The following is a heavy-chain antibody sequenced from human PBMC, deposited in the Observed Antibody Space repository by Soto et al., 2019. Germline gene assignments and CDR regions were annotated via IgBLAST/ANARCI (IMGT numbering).Heavy chain of an antibody. CDR1: GFTFRSYA. D-gene: IGHD1-1*01. Sequence: QVQLVEAGGGVVQPGRSLRHSCAASGFTFRSYAMHWVRQAPGKGLEWVAVISYDGSNKYYADSVKGRFTISRDNSKNTLYLQMNSLRAEDTAVYYCARDRLRYNWNDFPYYYYGMDVWGQGTTVTVSS. J-gene: IGHJ6*02. CDR3: ARDRLRYNWNDFPYYYYGMDV. CDR2: ISYDGSNK. V-gene: IGHV3-30-3*01.